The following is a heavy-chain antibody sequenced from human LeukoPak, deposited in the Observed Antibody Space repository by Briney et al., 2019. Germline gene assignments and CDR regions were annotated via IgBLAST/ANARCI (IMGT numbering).Heavy chain of an antibody. Sequence: GESLKISCKGSGYSFTSYWIGWVRQMPGKGLEWMGIIYPGDSDTRYSPSFQGQVTISADKSISTAYLQWSSLKASDTAMYYCAVSSPPWSGYSYFDYWGQGTLVTVSS. CDR1: GYSFTSYW. D-gene: IGHD3-3*01. V-gene: IGHV5-51*01. CDR3: AVSSPPWSGYSYFDY. CDR2: IYPGDSDT. J-gene: IGHJ4*02.